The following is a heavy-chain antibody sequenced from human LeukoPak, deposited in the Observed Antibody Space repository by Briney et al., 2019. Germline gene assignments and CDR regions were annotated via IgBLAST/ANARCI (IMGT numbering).Heavy chain of an antibody. D-gene: IGHD3-22*01. Sequence: PSETLSLTCTVSGGSISSYYWSWIRQPAGKGLEWIGRIYTSGSTNYNPSLKSRVTMSVDTSKNQFSLKLSSVTAADTAVYYCARDRNYDSSGSIDYWGQGTLVTVSS. V-gene: IGHV4-4*07. CDR3: ARDRNYDSSGSIDY. CDR2: IYTSGST. J-gene: IGHJ4*02. CDR1: GGSISSYY.